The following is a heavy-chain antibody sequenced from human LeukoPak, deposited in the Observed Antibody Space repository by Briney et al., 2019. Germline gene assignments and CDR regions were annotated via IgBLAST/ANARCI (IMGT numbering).Heavy chain of an antibody. V-gene: IGHV3-21*01. J-gene: IGHJ4*02. D-gene: IGHD3-9*01. CDR1: GFTFSSYS. CDR3: ARELPYYDILTGYYNVNYFDY. Sequence: GGSLRLSCAASGFTFSSYSMNWVRQAPGKGLEWVSSISSSSSYIYYADSVKGRFTISRDNAKNSLYLQMNSLRAEDTAVYYCARELPYYDILTGYYNVNYFDYWSQGTLVTVSS. CDR2: ISSSSSYI.